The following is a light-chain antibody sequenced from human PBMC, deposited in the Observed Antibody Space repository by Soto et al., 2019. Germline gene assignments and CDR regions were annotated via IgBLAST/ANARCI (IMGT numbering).Light chain of an antibody. CDR1: QGVSTNF. CDR2: GAS. J-gene: IGKJ4*01. Sequence: EIVLTQSPGTLSLFPGERATLSSRAGQGVSTNFLAWYQQKPGQAPRLLIYGASSRATGIPDRFSGSGSGTDFTLTISRLEPEDVAVYYCQQYDSSPLTFGGGTKVEIK. CDR3: QQYDSSPLT. V-gene: IGKV3-20*01.